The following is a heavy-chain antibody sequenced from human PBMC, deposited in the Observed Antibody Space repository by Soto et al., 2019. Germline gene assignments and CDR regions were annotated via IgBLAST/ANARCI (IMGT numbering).Heavy chain of an antibody. D-gene: IGHD3-22*01. V-gene: IGHV3-30-3*01. CDR1: GFTFSSYA. CDR3: ARGLITNPGGY. J-gene: IGHJ4*02. Sequence: QVQLVESGGGVVQPGRSLRLSCAASGFTFSSYAMHWVRQAPGKGLEWVAVISYDGSNKYYADSVKGRFTISRDNSKTTLYLQMNSLRAEDTVVYYWARGLITNPGGYWGLGTLVTVSS. CDR2: ISYDGSNK.